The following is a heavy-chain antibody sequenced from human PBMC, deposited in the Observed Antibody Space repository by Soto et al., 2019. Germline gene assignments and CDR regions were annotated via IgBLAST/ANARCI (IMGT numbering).Heavy chain of an antibody. D-gene: IGHD6-19*01. Sequence: ASVKVSCKASGYTFTGYYMHWVRQAPGKGLEWMGGFDPEDGETIYAQKFQGRVTMTEDTSTDTAYMELSSLRSEDTAVYYCATDWISSGWYFDYWGQGTLVTVSS. CDR2: FDPEDGET. CDR3: ATDWISSGWYFDY. CDR1: GYTFTGYY. V-gene: IGHV1-24*01. J-gene: IGHJ4*02.